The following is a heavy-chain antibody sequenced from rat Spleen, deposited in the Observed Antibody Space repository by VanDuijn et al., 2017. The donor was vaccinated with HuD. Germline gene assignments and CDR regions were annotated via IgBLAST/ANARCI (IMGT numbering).Heavy chain of an antibody. V-gene: IGHV5-22*01. CDR1: GFSLTSYN. D-gene: IGHD1-12*02. J-gene: IGHJ2*01. CDR2: IDYEGSTT. Sequence: VQLKESGPGLVQPSQTLSLTCTVSGFSLTSYNVHWVRQAPKKGLEWVASIDYEGSTTHYGDSVKGRFTISRDNAKSTLYLQMNSLRSEDTATYYCARPPYDGTYYHYLDYWGQGVMVTVSS. CDR3: ARPPYDGTYYHYLDY.